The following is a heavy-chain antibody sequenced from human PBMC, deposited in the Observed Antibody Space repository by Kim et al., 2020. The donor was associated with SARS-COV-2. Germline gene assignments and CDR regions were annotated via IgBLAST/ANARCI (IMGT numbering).Heavy chain of an antibody. J-gene: IGHJ6*01. Sequence: SETLSLTCAVYGGSFSGYYWSWIRQPPGKGLEWIGEINHSGSTNYNPSLKSRVTISVDTSKNQFSLKLSSVTAADTAVYYCARAGSFYDFWSGYLFGMD. CDR2: INHSGST. CDR3: ARAGSFYDFWSGYLFGMD. V-gene: IGHV4-34*01. CDR1: GGSFSGYY. D-gene: IGHD3-3*01.